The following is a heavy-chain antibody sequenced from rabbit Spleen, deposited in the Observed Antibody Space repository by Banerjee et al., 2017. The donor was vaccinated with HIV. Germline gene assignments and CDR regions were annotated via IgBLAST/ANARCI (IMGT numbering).Heavy chain of an antibody. J-gene: IGHJ4*01. D-gene: IGHD6-1*01. V-gene: IGHV1S40*01. CDR2: IYGGSGAST. CDR3: VREAGYGGYGDANL. Sequence: QSLEESGGDLVKPGASLTLTCKASGFDFSSSYYMCWVHQAPGKGLEWIACIYGGSGASTAYASWAKGRFTISKTSSTTVTLQMTSLTAADTATYFCVREAGYGGYGDANLWGQGTLVPVS. CDR1: GFDFSSSYY.